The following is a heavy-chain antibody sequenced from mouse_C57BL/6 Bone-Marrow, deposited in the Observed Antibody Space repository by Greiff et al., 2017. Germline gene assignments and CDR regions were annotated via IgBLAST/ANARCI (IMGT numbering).Heavy chain of an antibody. CDR2: IYPRSGNT. Sequence: VQLQQSGPELVKPGASVKLSCKASGYTFTSYDINWVKQRPGQGLEWIGEIYPRSGNTYYNEKFKGKATMTADKSSSTAYMELRSLTSEDSAVYFCARWGYYGSSLGFAYWGQGTLVTVSA. CDR1: GYTFTSYD. J-gene: IGHJ3*01. CDR3: ARWGYYGSSLGFAY. D-gene: IGHD1-1*01. V-gene: IGHV1-81*01.